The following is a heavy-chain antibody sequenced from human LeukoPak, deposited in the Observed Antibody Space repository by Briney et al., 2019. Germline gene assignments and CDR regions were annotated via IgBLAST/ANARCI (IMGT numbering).Heavy chain of an antibody. CDR1: GFTFSSYS. Sequence: GGSLRLSCAASGFTFSSYSMNWVRQALGKGLEWVSSISSSSSYIYYADSVKGRFTISRDNAKNSLYLQMNSLRAEDTAVYYCARDPHEYSSSVFDYWGQGTLVTVSS. D-gene: IGHD6-6*01. CDR3: ARDPHEYSSSVFDY. CDR2: ISSSSSYI. J-gene: IGHJ4*02. V-gene: IGHV3-21*01.